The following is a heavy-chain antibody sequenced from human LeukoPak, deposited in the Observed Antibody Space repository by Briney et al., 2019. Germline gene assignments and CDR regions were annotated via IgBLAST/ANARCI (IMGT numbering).Heavy chain of an antibody. CDR3: AKDAWSCSGNGCPQYYYYMDV. Sequence: GRSLRLSCAASGFTFSSYGMHWVRQAPGKGLEWVAVISYDGSNKYYADSVKGRFTISRDNSKNTLYLQMNSLRAEDTAVYYCAKDAWSCSGNGCPQYYYYMDVWGKGTTVTVSS. D-gene: IGHD2-2*01. V-gene: IGHV3-30*18. CDR1: GFTFSSYG. CDR2: ISYDGSNK. J-gene: IGHJ6*03.